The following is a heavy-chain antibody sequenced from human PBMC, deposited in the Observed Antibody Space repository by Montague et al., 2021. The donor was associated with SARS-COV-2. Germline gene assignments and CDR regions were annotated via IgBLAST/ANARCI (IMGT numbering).Heavy chain of an antibody. Sequence: SETLSLTCTVSGGSISSSSYYWGWIRQPPGKGLEWIGNIYYTGGTYYNPSLKSRVTISVDTSKNQFSLKLSSVTAADTAVYYCARDTRIAMLVVVTRYGLDVWGQGTTVTVSS. J-gene: IGHJ6*02. D-gene: IGHD3-22*01. V-gene: IGHV4-39*07. CDR2: IYYTGGT. CDR3: ARDTRIAMLVVVTRYGLDV. CDR1: GGSISSSSYY.